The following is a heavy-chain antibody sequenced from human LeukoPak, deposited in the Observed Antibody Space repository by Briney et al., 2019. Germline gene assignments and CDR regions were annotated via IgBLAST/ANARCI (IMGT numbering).Heavy chain of an antibody. CDR3: ARLVVVPAAKGLWFDP. V-gene: IGHV4-59*11. CDR2: IYYSGST. J-gene: IGHJ5*02. Sequence: SETLSLTCTVSGGSISSHYWSWIRQPPGKGLEWIGYIYYSGSTNYNPSLKSRVTISVDTSKNQFSLKLSSVTAADTAVYYCARLVVVPAAKGLWFDPWGQGTLVTVSS. CDR1: GGSISSHY. D-gene: IGHD2-2*01.